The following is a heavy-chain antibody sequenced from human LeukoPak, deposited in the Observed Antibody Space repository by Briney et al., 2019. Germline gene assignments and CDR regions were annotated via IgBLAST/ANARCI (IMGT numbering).Heavy chain of an antibody. Sequence: AETLSLTCTISGGSVSDYYWSWIRQSPGKGLEWIGYIYHTGSTSYSPSLKSRVTISADTSQNQFSLKLSSVTAADTAVYYCASRKLGNDYWGQGTLVTVSS. V-gene: IGHV4-59*02. CDR1: GGSVSDYY. CDR2: IYHTGST. D-gene: IGHD7-27*01. J-gene: IGHJ4*02. CDR3: ASRKLGNDY.